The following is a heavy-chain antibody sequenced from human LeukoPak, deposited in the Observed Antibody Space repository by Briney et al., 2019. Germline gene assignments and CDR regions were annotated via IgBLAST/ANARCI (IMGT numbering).Heavy chain of an antibody. CDR1: GFTFSSYW. CDR3: ARGGGLDV. V-gene: IGHV3-7*03. D-gene: IGHD3-16*01. J-gene: IGHJ6*02. Sequence: GGSLRLSCAASGFTFSSYWMNWARQASGKGLEWVASVNHNGNVNYYVDSVKGRFTISRDNAKNSLYLQMSNLRAEDTAVYFCARGGGLDVWGQGATVTVSS. CDR2: VNHNGNVN.